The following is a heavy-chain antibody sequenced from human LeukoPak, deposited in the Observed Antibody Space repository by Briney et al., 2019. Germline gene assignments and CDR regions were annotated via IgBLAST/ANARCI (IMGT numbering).Heavy chain of an antibody. Sequence: SSVKVSCKASGYSFITYGISWVRQAPGQGLEWLGWVSTYADYRKYGQKFQGRVTMSTDTPTATAYMELSDLTYDDTAVYYCARSASGYNWFDPWGQGTLVTVYS. CDR3: ARSASGYNWFDP. CDR2: VSTYADYR. D-gene: IGHD3-22*01. CDR1: GYSFITYG. J-gene: IGHJ5*02. V-gene: IGHV1-18*01.